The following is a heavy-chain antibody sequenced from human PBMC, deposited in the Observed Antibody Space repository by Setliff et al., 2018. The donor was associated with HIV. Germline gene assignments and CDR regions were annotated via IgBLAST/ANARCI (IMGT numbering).Heavy chain of an antibody. CDR1: GFSFKIYA. CDR2: ISDTADKT. Sequence: PGGSLRLSCAASGFSFKIYAMSWVRQAPGKGLEWVSTISDTADKTYYADSVKGRFTISRDNSKNTLFLQVNSLRSEDTAVYYCARIPNHSSGFDYWGQGTPVTVSS. J-gene: IGHJ4*02. V-gene: IGHV3-23*01. D-gene: IGHD3-22*01. CDR3: ARIPNHSSGFDY.